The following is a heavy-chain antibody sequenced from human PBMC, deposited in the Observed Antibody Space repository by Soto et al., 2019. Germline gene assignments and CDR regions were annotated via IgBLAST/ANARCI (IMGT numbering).Heavy chain of an antibody. D-gene: IGHD3-22*01. J-gene: IGHJ5*02. CDR3: AVGRHKTSGSNTWFDP. V-gene: IGHV3-23*01. CDR2: ISDTGGGT. Sequence: GSLRLSCAASGVNFSSYAMNWVRQAPGKGLEWVSTISDTGGGTFYAGSVKGRFTISRDNSKNTLYLQMHSLRADDSAIYFCAVGRHKTSGSNTWFDPWGRGTLVTVSS. CDR1: GVNFSSYA.